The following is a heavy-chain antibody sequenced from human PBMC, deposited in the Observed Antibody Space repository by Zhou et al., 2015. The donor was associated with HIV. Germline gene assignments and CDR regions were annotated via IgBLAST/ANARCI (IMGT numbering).Heavy chain of an antibody. CDR1: GYTFGRYF. V-gene: IGHV1-46*01. CDR3: ARGAVELAARNGGEWFDP. J-gene: IGHJ5*02. D-gene: IGHD6-6*01. Sequence: QMQLVQSGAEVKKPGASVKVSCKAFGYTFGRYFMHWVRHVPGQGLEWMGIINPRDGDTSYAQKFQGRLTMTSDTSTSTVSMELTSLRSDDTAVYYCARGAVELAARNGGEWFDPWGQGTLVTVSS. CDR2: INPRDGDT.